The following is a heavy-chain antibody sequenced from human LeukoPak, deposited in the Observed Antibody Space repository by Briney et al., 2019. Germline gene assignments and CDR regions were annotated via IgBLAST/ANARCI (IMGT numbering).Heavy chain of an antibody. D-gene: IGHD5-24*01. CDR1: GFTFSSYS. Sequence: PGGSLRLSCAASGFTFSSYSMNWVRQAPGKGLEWVSSISSTISYIYYAASVKGRFTISRDNAKNSLYLQMNSLRAEDTAVYYCARDRGGYNYFGYWGQGTLVTVSS. CDR3: ARDRGGYNYFGY. V-gene: IGHV3-21*01. J-gene: IGHJ4*02. CDR2: ISSTISYI.